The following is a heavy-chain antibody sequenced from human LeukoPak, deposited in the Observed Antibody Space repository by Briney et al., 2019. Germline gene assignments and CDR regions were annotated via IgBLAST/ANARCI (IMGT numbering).Heavy chain of an antibody. V-gene: IGHV1-46*01. D-gene: IGHD3-3*01. Sequence: GASVKVSCKASGYTFTSYYMHWVRQAPGQGLEWMGIINPSGGSTSYAQKFQGRVTMTRDMSTSTVYMELSSLRSEDTAVYYCAKGIDYWSGYRGSWFDPWGQRTLVTVSS. CDR1: GYTFTSYY. CDR2: INPSGGST. J-gene: IGHJ5*02. CDR3: AKGIDYWSGYRGSWFDP.